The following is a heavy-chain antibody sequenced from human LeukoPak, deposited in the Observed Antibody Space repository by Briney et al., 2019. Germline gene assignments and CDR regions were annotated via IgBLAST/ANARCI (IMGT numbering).Heavy chain of an antibody. Sequence: ASVKVSCKASVYTFTVYYMHWVRQAPGQGLEWMGRINPNSGGTNYAQKFQGRVTMTRDTSISTAYMELSRLRSDDTAVYYCARVVVAAQYDYWGQGTLVTVSS. CDR1: VYTFTVYY. D-gene: IGHD2-15*01. J-gene: IGHJ4*02. CDR3: ARVVVAAQYDY. V-gene: IGHV1-2*06. CDR2: INPNSGGT.